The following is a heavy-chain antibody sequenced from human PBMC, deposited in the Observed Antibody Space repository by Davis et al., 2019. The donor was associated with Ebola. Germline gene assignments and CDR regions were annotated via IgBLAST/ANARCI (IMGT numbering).Heavy chain of an antibody. CDR1: GFTFSSYW. Sequence: HTGGSLKLSCAASGFTFSSYWMHWVRQAPGKGLVWVSRINSDGSSTSYADSVKVRFTISRDHAKNTLYLQMNSLRAEDTAVYYCARGMAAAGTNYGMDVWGQGTTVTVSS. J-gene: IGHJ6*02. CDR3: ARGMAAAGTNYGMDV. D-gene: IGHD6-13*01. V-gene: IGHV3-74*01. CDR2: INSDGSST.